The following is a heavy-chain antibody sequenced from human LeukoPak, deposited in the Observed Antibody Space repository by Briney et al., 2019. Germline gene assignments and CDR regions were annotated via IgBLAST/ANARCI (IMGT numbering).Heavy chain of an antibody. D-gene: IGHD2-2*02. Sequence: QPGGSLRLSCAASGFTFSSYEMNWVRQAPGKGLEWVSYISSSGSTIYYADSVKGRFTISRDNAKNSLYLQMNSLRAEDTALYYCARGGYCSSTSCYTRGTEPNYYYYYMDVWGKGTTVTVSS. V-gene: IGHV3-48*03. J-gene: IGHJ6*03. CDR3: ARGGYCSSTSCYTRGTEPNYYYYYMDV. CDR2: ISSSGSTI. CDR1: GFTFSSYE.